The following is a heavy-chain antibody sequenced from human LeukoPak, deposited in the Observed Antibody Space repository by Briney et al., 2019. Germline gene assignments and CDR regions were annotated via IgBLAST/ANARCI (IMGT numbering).Heavy chain of an antibody. D-gene: IGHD6-6*01. CDR1: GYTFTSYA. J-gene: IGHJ3*02. V-gene: IGHV1-3*01. CDR2: INAGIGNT. CDR3: ARDLSIDDAFDI. Sequence: ASVKVSCKASGYTFTSYAMHWVRQAPGQRLEWMGWINAGIGNTKYSQKFQGRVTITRDTSASTAYMELSSLRSEDTAVYYCARDLSIDDAFDIWGQGTMVTVSS.